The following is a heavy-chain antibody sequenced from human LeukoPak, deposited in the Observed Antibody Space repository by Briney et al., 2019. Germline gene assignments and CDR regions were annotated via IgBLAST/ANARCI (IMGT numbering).Heavy chain of an antibody. Sequence: PAGSLRLSCAASGFTFSSYEMRWLRQGPGQGLEWVSYISSSGSTIYDADSVKGRFTISRDNAKTSLYLQMSSLTAEDTADYYCARGYSGSYYDYWGQGTLVTVSS. D-gene: IGHD1-26*01. CDR3: ARGYSGSYYDY. CDR1: GFTFSSYE. CDR2: ISSSGSTI. V-gene: IGHV3-48*03. J-gene: IGHJ4*02.